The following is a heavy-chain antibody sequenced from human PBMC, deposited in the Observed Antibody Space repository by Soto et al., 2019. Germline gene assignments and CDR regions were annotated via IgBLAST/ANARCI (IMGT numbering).Heavy chain of an antibody. CDR2: VIPVFNTS. D-gene: IGHD4-17*01. CDR1: GGAFGRYS. V-gene: IGHV1-69*01. Sequence: QVQLEQSGPEVKRPGTSVKVSCKASGGAFGRYSVSWVRQAPGQELEWIGGVIPVFNTSNYSLKFQGRVAIFADLSTSTVFMELRSLRSEDTALYYCARGDEMTAVTIFEYWGQGTLVTVSS. J-gene: IGHJ4*02. CDR3: ARGDEMTAVTIFEY.